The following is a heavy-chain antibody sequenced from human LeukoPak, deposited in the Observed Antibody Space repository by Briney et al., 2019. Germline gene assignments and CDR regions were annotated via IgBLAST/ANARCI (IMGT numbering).Heavy chain of an antibody. J-gene: IGHJ5*02. Sequence: ASVKVSCMASGGTFSSYAISWVRQAPGQGLEWMGGIIPIFGTANYAQKFQGRFTITADESTSTAYMELSSLRSEDTAVYYCARVPAAINVWFDPWGQGTLVTVSS. CDR1: GGTFSSYA. D-gene: IGHD2-2*02. V-gene: IGHV1-69*13. CDR3: ARVPAAINVWFDP. CDR2: IIPIFGTA.